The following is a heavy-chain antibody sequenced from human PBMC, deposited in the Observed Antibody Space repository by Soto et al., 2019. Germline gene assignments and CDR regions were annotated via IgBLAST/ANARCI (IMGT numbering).Heavy chain of an antibody. V-gene: IGHV4-39*01. CDR2: IYYSGST. CDR3: ASPRDIVNGMDV. D-gene: IGHD5-12*01. Sequence: SETLSLTCTVSGGSISSSSYYWGWIRQPPGKGLEWIGSIYYSGSTYYNPSLKSRVTISVDTSKNQFSLKLSSVTAADTAVYYCASPRDIVNGMDVWGQGTTVTVSS. CDR1: GGSISSSSYY. J-gene: IGHJ6*02.